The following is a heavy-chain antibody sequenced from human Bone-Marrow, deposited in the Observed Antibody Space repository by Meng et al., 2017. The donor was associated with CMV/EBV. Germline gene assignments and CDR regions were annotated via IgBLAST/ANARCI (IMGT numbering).Heavy chain of an antibody. J-gene: IGHJ4*02. D-gene: IGHD4-23*01. CDR2: ISSSSSTI. CDR1: VFTFSSYS. V-gene: IGHV3-48*04. Sequence: GEPLKTLGAASVFTFSSYSMNWVRQAPGKGLEWVSYISSSSSTIFYADSVKGRFTISRDNAKNSLYLQMNSLRAEDTAVYYCASYDYGGNRIFDYWGQGNLVHVAS. CDR3: ASYDYGGNRIFDY.